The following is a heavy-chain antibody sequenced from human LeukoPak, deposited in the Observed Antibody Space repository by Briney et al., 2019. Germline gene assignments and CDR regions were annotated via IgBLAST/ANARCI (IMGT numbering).Heavy chain of an antibody. CDR1: GGSFSGYY. CDR3: ARVKRGYSSPYPTIDY. Sequence: SETLSLTFAVYGGSFSGYYWSWIRQPPGKGLEWIGEINHSGSTNYNPSLKSRVTIPVDTSKNQFSLKLSSVTAADTAVYYCARVKRGYSSPYPTIDYWGQGTLVTVSS. D-gene: IGHD6-13*01. CDR2: INHSGST. J-gene: IGHJ4*02. V-gene: IGHV4-34*01.